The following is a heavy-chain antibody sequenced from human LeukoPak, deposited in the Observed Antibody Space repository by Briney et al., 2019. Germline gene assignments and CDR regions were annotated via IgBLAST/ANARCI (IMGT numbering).Heavy chain of an antibody. CDR2: KYYSGSA. V-gene: IGHV4-31*01. CDR1: GVSVSDGRYY. D-gene: IGHD2-2*01. J-gene: IGHJ3*02. CDR3: ATPYCSGISCLDVFNM. Sequence: SETLSFTCAVPGVSVSDGRYYWPWIRHLPGKGLEWIAYKYYSGSAKYNPSLKSLLTISIDTSKNQFSLQMSSVTAADAATYYCATPYCSGISCLDVFNMWGQGTRVTVSS.